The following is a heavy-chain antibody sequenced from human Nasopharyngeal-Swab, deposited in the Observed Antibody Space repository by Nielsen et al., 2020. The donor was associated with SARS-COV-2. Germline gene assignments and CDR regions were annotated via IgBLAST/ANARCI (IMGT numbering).Heavy chain of an antibody. V-gene: IGHV1-46*01. CDR1: GYTFTNHF. CDR2: INPSGGST. D-gene: IGHD5-18*01. J-gene: IGHJ4*02. Sequence: ASVKVSCKASGYTFTNHFMHWVRQAPGQGLEWMGMINPSGGSTGYAQNFQGRVTVTRDTSTSTVYMELSSLSSEDTAVYYCARGYSYGLAYWVQGTPVTVSA. CDR3: ARGYSYGLAY.